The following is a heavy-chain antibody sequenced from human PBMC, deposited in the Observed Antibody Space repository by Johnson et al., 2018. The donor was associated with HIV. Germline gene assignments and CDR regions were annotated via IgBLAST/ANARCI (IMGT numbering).Heavy chain of an antibody. Sequence: QVQLVESGGGLVKPGGSLRLSCAASGFTFSDYYMSWIRQAPGKGLEWVSYISYSASSMFYADSLQGRFTISRDNAKNSLYLQMNSLRAEDTALYYCARYNGVDSSSSGQTDIWGQGTMVTVSS. J-gene: IGHJ3*02. CDR1: GFTFSDYY. V-gene: IGHV3-11*01. D-gene: IGHD2-8*01. CDR2: ISYSASSM. CDR3: ARYNGVDSSSSGQTDI.